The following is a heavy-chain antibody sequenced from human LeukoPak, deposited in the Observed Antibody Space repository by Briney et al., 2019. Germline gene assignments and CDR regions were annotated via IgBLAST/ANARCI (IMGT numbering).Heavy chain of an antibody. CDR1: GYTFTSYG. D-gene: IGHD3-22*01. Sequence: ASVKVSCKASGYTFTSYGIGWVRQAPGQGLEWMGWISPYNGHTNYAQKLQGRVTMTTDTSTSTAYLEVRSLRSDDTAVYYCARVDYYDSSGYYFGILDRGQGTLVTVSS. V-gene: IGHV1-18*01. CDR3: ARVDYYDSSGYYFGILD. CDR2: ISPYNGHT. J-gene: IGHJ4*02.